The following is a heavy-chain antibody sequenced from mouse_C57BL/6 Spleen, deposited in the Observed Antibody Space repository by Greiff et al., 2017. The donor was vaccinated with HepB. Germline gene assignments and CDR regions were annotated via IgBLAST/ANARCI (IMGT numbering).Heavy chain of an antibody. CDR3: ACHGGFAY. CDR1: GYTFTSYG. V-gene: IGHV1-81*01. CDR2: IYPRSGNT. J-gene: IGHJ3*01. Sequence: VQLQQSGAELARPGASVKLSCKASGYTFTSYGISWVKQRTGQGLEWIGEIYPRSGNTYYNEKFKGKATLTADKSSSTAYMELRSLTSEDSAVYFCACHGGFAYWGQGTLVTVSA. D-gene: IGHD6-1*01.